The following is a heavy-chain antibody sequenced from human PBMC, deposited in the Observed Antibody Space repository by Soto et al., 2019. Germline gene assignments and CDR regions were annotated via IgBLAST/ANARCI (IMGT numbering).Heavy chain of an antibody. V-gene: IGHV3-21*01. CDR2: IGRTGIDR. Sequence: EVQLVESGGGLVKPGGSLRLSCAASGFSFSTSTMNWVRQAPGKGLEFVSSIGRTGIDRYYIDSVKGRFTISRDNAHNSLYLQMNSLRAWDTALYYCVCDDNRRYWGQGTLVTVSS. D-gene: IGHD1-1*01. J-gene: IGHJ4*02. CDR1: GFSFSTST. CDR3: VCDDNRRY.